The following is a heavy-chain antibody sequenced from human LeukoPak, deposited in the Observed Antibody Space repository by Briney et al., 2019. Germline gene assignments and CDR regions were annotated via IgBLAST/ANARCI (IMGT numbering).Heavy chain of an antibody. CDR2: ISGSGGSI. Sequence: PGGSLRLSCAASGFTFSSYAMSWVRQAPGKGLEWVSAISGSGGSIYYADSVKGRFTISRDNSKNTLYLQMNSLRAEDTAAYYCAKPLLLWFGELLPAEYFQHWGQGTLVTVSS. D-gene: IGHD3-10*01. J-gene: IGHJ1*01. CDR1: GFTFSSYA. V-gene: IGHV3-23*01. CDR3: AKPLLLWFGELLPAEYFQH.